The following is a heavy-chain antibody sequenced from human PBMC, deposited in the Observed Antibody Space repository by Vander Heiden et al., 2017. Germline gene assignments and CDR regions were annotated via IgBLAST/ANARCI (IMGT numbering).Heavy chain of an antibody. D-gene: IGHD3-10*01. V-gene: IGHV3-9*02. CDR1: GFTSDDYA. J-gene: IGHJ5*02. CDR2: ISWNGGII. Sequence: EVQLVASGGGSVQPGRSLRTSCAAAGFTSDDYAMHWVRQAPGKGLEWVSSISWNGGIIGYVDSVKGRFTISRDNARNSLYVQMNSLRVEDTAFYYCAKAGGHASGTYYASWGQGTLVSVSS. CDR3: AKAGGHASGTYYAS.